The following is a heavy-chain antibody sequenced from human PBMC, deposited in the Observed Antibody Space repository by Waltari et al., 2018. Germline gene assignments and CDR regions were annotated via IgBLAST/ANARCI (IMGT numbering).Heavy chain of an antibody. Sequence: EVQLVESGGGLVQPGGSFRLSCAASGFPFRSYAMSWVRQAPGRGREWVSSISGSDGRTNYADSAKGRFTISRDNVKNTLFLQMNSLRADDAAVYYCAKDLGGFSGSHWYFDLWGRGTLVTVSS. CDR1: GFPFRSYA. CDR3: AKDLGGFSGSHWYFDL. CDR2: ISGSDGRT. J-gene: IGHJ2*01. V-gene: IGHV3-23*04. D-gene: IGHD5-12*01.